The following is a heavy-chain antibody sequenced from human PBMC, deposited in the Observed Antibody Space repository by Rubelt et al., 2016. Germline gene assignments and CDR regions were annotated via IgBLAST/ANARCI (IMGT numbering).Heavy chain of an antibody. Sequence: GKGLEWVAVISYDGNIENYADSVKGRFTISRDNAKNTLYLQLNSLRAEDTAVYYCAKSGPGEVLFYFDYWGQGTPVTVSS. J-gene: IGHJ4*02. CDR3: AKSGPGEVLFYFDY. D-gene: IGHD2-8*02. CDR2: ISYDGNIE. V-gene: IGHV3-30*04.